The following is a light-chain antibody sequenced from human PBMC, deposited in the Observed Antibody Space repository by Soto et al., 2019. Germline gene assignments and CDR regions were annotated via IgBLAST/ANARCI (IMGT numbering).Light chain of an antibody. CDR3: QQYNNWPLT. CDR1: QSVSSN. V-gene: IGKV3-15*01. Sequence: EIVMTQSPATLSVSPGERATLSCRASQSVSSNLAWYQQKPGQTPRLLIYDASTRVTGIPARFSGSGSGTELTLTISSLQSEDFAVYYCQQYNNWPLTFGPGTKVDIK. J-gene: IGKJ3*01. CDR2: DAS.